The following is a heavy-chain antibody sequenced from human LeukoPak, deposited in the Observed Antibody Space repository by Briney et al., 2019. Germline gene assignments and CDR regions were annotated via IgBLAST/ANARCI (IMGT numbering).Heavy chain of an antibody. J-gene: IGHJ4*02. V-gene: IGHV4-38-2*01. Sequence: SETLSLTCAVSGYSISSGYYWGWTRQPPGKGLEWIGSIYHSGSTYYNPSLKSRVTISVDTSKNQFSLKLSSVTAADTAVYYCASTPTEYCSSTSCYENDYWGQGTLVTVPS. CDR3: ASTPTEYCSSTSCYENDY. CDR1: GYSISSGYY. CDR2: IYHSGST. D-gene: IGHD2-2*01.